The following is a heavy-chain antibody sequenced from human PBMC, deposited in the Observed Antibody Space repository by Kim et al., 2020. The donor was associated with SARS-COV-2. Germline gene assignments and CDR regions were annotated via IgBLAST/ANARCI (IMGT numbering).Heavy chain of an antibody. D-gene: IGHD3-3*01. V-gene: IGHV1-3*01. CDR3: ARALFDPIYYFDY. J-gene: IGHJ4*02. Sequence: YSPRIHGRRTITRDTTASTAYMELSSLRSEDTAVYYCARALFDPIYYFDYWGQGTLVTVSS.